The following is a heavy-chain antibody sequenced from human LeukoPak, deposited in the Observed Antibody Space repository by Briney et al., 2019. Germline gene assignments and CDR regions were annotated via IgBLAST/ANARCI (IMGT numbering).Heavy chain of an antibody. V-gene: IGHV1-46*01. D-gene: IGHD2-8*01. Sequence: ASMKVSCKASGYTFFDVYMHWVRQAPGQGLEWMGIINPNDGRTTDAQKFQGRVSMTSDTSTSTCYMELSSLRSEDTAVYYCARSYFRDARGGFDYWGQGTLVTVSS. J-gene: IGHJ4*02. CDR3: ARSYFRDARGGFDY. CDR2: INPNDGRT. CDR1: GYTFFDVY.